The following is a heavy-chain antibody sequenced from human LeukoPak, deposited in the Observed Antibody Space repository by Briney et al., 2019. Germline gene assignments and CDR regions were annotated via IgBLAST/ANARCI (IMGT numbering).Heavy chain of an antibody. CDR1: GGSISSSSYY. D-gene: IGHD4-17*01. CDR3: VRIGDFGDPPHS. V-gene: IGHV4-39*01. J-gene: IGHJ4*02. CDR2: IYYSGTT. Sequence: PSETLSLXCTVSGGSISSSSYYWGWIRQPPGKGLEWIGTIYYSGTTYYNPSLKSRITISKDTSKNQFSLNLSSVTAADTAVYYCVRIGDFGDPPHSWGQGTLVTVSS.